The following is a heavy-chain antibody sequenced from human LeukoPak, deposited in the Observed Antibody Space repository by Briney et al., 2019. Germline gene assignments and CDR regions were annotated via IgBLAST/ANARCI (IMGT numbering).Heavy chain of an antibody. CDR3: ASGSYDAFGI. J-gene: IGHJ3*02. CDR2: ISYDGSNK. Sequence: GRSLRLSCAASGFTFSSYAMHWVRQAPGKGLEWVAIISYDGSNKFYSDSVKGRFTISRDNSKNTLYLQMNSLRAEDRAVYHCASGSYDAFGIWGQGTMVTVSS. CDR1: GFTFSSYA. V-gene: IGHV3-30*04.